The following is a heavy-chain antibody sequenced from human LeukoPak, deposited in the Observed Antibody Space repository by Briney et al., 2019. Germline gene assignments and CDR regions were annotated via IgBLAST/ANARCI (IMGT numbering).Heavy chain of an antibody. D-gene: IGHD1-26*01. CDR2: IKRDETEI. CDR3: ARLNWDDGEVSGFDQ. Sequence: GGSLRLSCAASGFSFRNSWMSWVRQAPGKGLEWVANIKRDETEIYYADSVKGRFTISRDNAKRSLFLQMSILRVEDTGLYYCARLNWDDGEVSGFDQWGQGILVTVSS. V-gene: IGHV3-7*01. CDR1: GFSFRNSW. J-gene: IGHJ5*02.